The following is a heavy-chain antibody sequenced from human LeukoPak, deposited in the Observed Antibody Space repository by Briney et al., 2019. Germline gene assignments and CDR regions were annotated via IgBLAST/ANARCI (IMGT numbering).Heavy chain of an antibody. CDR2: INPSGGST. Sequence: GASVKVSCKASGYTFTSYYMHWVRQAPGQGLEWMGIINPSGGSTSYAQKFQGRVTMTRDMSTSTVYMELSSLRSEDTAVYYCARGPGITMVRGVIIHTPRYYYYYYYMDVWGKGTTVTISS. CDR1: GYTFTSYY. CDR3: ARGPGITMVRGVIIHTPRYYYYYYYMDV. D-gene: IGHD3-10*01. J-gene: IGHJ6*03. V-gene: IGHV1-46*01.